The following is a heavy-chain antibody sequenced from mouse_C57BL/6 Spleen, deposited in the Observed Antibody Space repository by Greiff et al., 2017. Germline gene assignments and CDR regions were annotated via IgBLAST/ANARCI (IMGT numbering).Heavy chain of an antibody. V-gene: IGHV5-16*01. Sequence: EVKLVESEGGLVQPGSSMKLSCTASGFTFSDYYMAWVRQVPEKGLEWVANINYDGSSTYYLDSLKSRFIISIDNAKNILYLQMSSLKSEDTATYYCARGYGSSYTWFAYWGQGTLVTVSA. J-gene: IGHJ3*01. D-gene: IGHD1-1*01. CDR3: ARGYGSSYTWFAY. CDR1: GFTFSDYY. CDR2: INYDGSST.